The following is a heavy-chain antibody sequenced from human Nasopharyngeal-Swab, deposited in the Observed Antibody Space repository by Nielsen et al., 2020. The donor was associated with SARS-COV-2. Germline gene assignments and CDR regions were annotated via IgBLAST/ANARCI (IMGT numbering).Heavy chain of an antibody. D-gene: IGHD3-3*01. CDR3: ARVGRFLEWWEGGFDY. Sequence: GESLKISCAASGFTFSDYYMSWIRQAPGKGLEWVSYISSSSSYTNYADSVKGRFTISRDNAKNSLHLQMNSLRAEDTAVYYCARVGRFLEWWEGGFDYWGQGTLVTVTS. V-gene: IGHV3-11*06. CDR1: GFTFSDYY. CDR2: ISSSSSYT. J-gene: IGHJ4*02.